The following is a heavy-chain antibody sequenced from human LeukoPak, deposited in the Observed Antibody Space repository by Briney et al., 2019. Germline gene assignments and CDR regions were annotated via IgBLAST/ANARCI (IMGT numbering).Heavy chain of an antibody. CDR2: IRYDGSNK. J-gene: IGHJ4*02. V-gene: IGHV3-30*02. CDR1: GFTFSSYG. CDR3: AGTSGSYYGRAVDY. Sequence: GGSLRLSCAASGFTFSSYGMHWVRQAPGKGLEWVAFIRYDGSNKYYADSVKGRFTTSRDNAKNSLYLQMNSLRAEDTAVYYCAGTSGSYYGRAVDYWGQGTLVTVSS. D-gene: IGHD1-26*01.